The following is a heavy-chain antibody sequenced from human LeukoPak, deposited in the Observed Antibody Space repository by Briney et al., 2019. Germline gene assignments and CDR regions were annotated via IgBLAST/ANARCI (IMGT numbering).Heavy chain of an antibody. D-gene: IGHD3-22*01. CDR3: ARDHERGSDYYDSSGYYYWAYYYYMDV. CDR1: GFTLSSYA. J-gene: IGHJ6*03. CDR2: ISSSSSYI. Sequence: PGGSLRLSCAASGFTLSSYAMSWVRQAPGKGLEWVSSISSSSSYIYYADSVKGRFTISRDNAKNSLYLHMNSLRAEDTAVYYCARDHERGSDYYDSSGYYYWAYYYYMDVWGKGTTVTISS. V-gene: IGHV3-21*01.